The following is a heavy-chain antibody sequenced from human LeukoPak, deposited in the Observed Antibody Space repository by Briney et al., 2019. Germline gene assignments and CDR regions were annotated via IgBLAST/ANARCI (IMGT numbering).Heavy chain of an antibody. J-gene: IGHJ3*02. CDR3: AKDRGYSYGYGAFDI. CDR1: GFTFDDYA. V-gene: IGHV3-43D*04. Sequence: PGGSLRLSCAASGFTFDDYAMHWVRQAPGKGLEWVSLISWDGGSTYYADSVKGRFTISRDNSKNSLYLQMNSLRAEDTALYYCAKDRGYSYGYGAFDIWGQGTMVTVSS. D-gene: IGHD5-18*01. CDR2: ISWDGGST.